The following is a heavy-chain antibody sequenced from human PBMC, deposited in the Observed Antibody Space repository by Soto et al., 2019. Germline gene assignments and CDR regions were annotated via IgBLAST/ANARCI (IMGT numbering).Heavy chain of an antibody. Sequence: GGSLRLSCAASGFTFSSYAMSWVRQAPGKGLEWVSAISGSGGSTYYTDSVKGRFTISRDNSKNTLYLQMNSLRAEDTAVYYCAKGGCSGGSCYHRPTPEDSSYNWFDPWGQGTLVTVSS. CDR2: ISGSGGST. V-gene: IGHV3-23*01. D-gene: IGHD2-15*01. CDR3: AKGGCSGGSCYHRPTPEDSSYNWFDP. J-gene: IGHJ5*02. CDR1: GFTFSSYA.